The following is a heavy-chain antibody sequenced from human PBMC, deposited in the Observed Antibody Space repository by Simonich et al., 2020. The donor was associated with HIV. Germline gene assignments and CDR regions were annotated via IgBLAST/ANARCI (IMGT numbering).Heavy chain of an antibody. V-gene: IGHV4-34*01. Sequence: QVQLQQWGAGLLKPSETLSLTCAVYGGSFNGYYGSWIRQPPGKGLEWIGEINHSGSTNYNPSLKSRGTISVDTSRNQVSLKLSSVTAADTAVYYSASDNYWGQGTLVTVSS. CDR3: ASDNY. J-gene: IGHJ4*02. CDR2: INHSGST. CDR1: GGSFNGYY.